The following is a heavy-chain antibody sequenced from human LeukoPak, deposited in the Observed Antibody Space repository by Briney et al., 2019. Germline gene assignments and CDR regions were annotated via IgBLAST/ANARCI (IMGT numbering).Heavy chain of an antibody. Sequence: SETLSLTCAVYGGSFSGYYWSWIRQPPGKGLEWIGEINHSGSTNYNPSLKSRVTISVDTSKYQFSLKLSSVTAADTAVYYCARGQWLVSVGFDYWGQGTLVTVSS. CDR1: GGSFSGYY. J-gene: IGHJ4*02. D-gene: IGHD6-19*01. V-gene: IGHV4-34*01. CDR3: ARGQWLVSVGFDY. CDR2: INHSGST.